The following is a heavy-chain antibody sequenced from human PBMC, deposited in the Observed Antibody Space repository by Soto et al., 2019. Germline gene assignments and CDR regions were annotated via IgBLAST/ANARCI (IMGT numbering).Heavy chain of an antibody. J-gene: IGHJ6*02. CDR1: GYSFTSYW. V-gene: IGHV5-51*01. CDR2: IYPGDSDT. D-gene: IGHD1-1*01. CDR3: ARPNWNGGRDYLYALDV. Sequence: GESLKISCKGSGYSFTSYWIGWVRQMPGKGLEWMRIIYPGDSDTRYSPSFQGHVTISIDKSTSTSYLRWSSLKASDTALYFCARPNWNGGRDYLYALDVWGQGATVTVSS.